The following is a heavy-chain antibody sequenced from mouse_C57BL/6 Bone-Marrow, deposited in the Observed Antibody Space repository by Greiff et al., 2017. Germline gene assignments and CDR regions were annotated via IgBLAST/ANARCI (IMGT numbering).Heavy chain of an antibody. CDR1: GYSFTDYN. Sequence: VQLKESGPELVKPGASVKISCKASGYSFTDYNMNWVKQSNGKSLEWIGVINPNYGTTSSNQKFKGKATLTVDQSSSTAYMQLNSLTSEDSAVYYGARRYDYGYYAMDYWGQGTSVTVAS. CDR3: ARRYDYGYYAMDY. D-gene: IGHD2-4*01. CDR2: INPNYGTT. V-gene: IGHV1-39*01. J-gene: IGHJ4*01.